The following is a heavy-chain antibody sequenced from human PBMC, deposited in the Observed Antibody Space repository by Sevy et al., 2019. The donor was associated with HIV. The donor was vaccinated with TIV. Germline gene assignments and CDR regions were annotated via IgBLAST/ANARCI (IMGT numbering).Heavy chain of an antibody. CDR3: VKDRSGSYSFDY. D-gene: IGHD1-26*01. Sequence: GGSLRLPCAASGFTFDDYTMNWVRQAPGKGLEWVSGISWSSGNIAYADSVEGRFTISRDNAKNSLYLQMNSLRVEDTALYYCVKDRSGSYSFDYWGQGTLVTVSS. V-gene: IGHV3-9*01. CDR1: GFTFDDYT. CDR2: ISWSSGNI. J-gene: IGHJ4*02.